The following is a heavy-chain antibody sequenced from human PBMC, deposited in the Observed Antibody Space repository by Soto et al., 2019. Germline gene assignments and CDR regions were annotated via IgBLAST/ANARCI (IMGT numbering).Heavy chain of an antibody. CDR2: FVPMFGTA. D-gene: IGHD1-1*01. CDR1: RGAFSNYA. J-gene: IGHJ6*03. V-gene: IGHV1-69*01. Sequence: QVQLVQSGAEVKKPGSSVRVSCKASRGAFSNYAVSWVRQAPGQGLEWVGGFVPMFGTANYTQKFQDRVTITADEFTSTAYMEVRSLTDEDTAVYYCARVPHWNYDYYFYMDVWGKGTTVTVAS. CDR3: ARVPHWNYDYYFYMDV.